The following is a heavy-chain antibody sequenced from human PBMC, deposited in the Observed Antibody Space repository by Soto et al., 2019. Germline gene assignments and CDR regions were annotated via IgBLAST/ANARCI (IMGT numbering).Heavy chain of an antibody. V-gene: IGHV2-5*02. CDR2: IYWDDVQ. J-gene: IGHJ4*02. D-gene: IGHD2-15*01. CDR1: GFSLSTNGVG. Sequence: QITLRESGPTLVKPTQTLTLTCTISGFSLSTNGVGVGWIRQPPGKSLEWLALIYWDDVQRYSPSLKTRLTITKDTSRSQVVLTMTNMDPVDTATYYCAHSPCSGGTCYLFDYWGQGTLVTVSS. CDR3: AHSPCSGGTCYLFDY.